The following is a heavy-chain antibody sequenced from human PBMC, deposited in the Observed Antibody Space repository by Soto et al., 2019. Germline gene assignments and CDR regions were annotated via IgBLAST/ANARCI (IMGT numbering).Heavy chain of an antibody. CDR3: ATTNRLDGRGGRGWRGLDS. CDR2: IYYSGST. J-gene: IGHJ4*02. CDR1: GGSISSGGYY. D-gene: IGHD1-26*01. Sequence: QVQLQESGPGLVKPSQTLSLTCTVSGGSISSGGYYWSWIRQHPRKGLEWIGYIYYSGSTYYNPILESRVTISVDTSKNQFSPKLSSVTAAYTAVYYCATTNRLDGRGGRGWRGLDSWGQGTLVTVSS. V-gene: IGHV4-31*03.